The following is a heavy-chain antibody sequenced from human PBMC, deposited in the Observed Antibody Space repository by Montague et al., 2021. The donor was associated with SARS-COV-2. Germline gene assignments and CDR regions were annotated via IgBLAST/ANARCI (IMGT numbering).Heavy chain of an antibody. J-gene: IGHJ5*02. D-gene: IGHD4-23*01. Sequence: SETLSLTCAVYGGSFSGYYWTWIRQSPGKGLGWIAEINHSGATNYNFNPSLRSRVTISVDTSKSQFSLELSSVTAADTGVYYCARWDPQTLTLIGLRGKSASDHWGQGTLVTVSS. V-gene: IGHV4-34*01. CDR2: INHSGAT. CDR3: ARWDPQTLTLIGLRGKSASDH. CDR1: GGSFSGYY.